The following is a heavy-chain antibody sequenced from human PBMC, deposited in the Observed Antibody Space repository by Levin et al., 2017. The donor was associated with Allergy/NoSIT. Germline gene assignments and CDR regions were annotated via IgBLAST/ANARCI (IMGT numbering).Heavy chain of an antibody. CDR1: GSTFGGSA. CDR2: IRTKAKNYAT. D-gene: IGHD3-16*01. J-gene: IGHJ4*02. Sequence: GGSLRLSCAAPGSTFGGSAIHWVRQASGKELEWVGRIRTKAKNYATAYGASVNGRFTISRDDSKAYLQMHSLKTEDTAMYYCTTLGDYFDSWGQGTLVTVSS. V-gene: IGHV3-73*01. CDR3: TTLGDYFDS.